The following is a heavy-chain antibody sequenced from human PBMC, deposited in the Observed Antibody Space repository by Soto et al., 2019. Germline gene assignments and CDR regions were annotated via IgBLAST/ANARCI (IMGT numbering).Heavy chain of an antibody. CDR1: GGSISSGGYY. Sequence: PSETLSLTCTVSGGSISSGGYYWRWIRQHPGKGLEWIGYIYYSGSTYYNPSLKSRVTISVDTSKNQFSLKLSSVTAADTAVYYCAREQGPRYYYFYYFCLGTLLTVSS. V-gene: IGHV4-31*03. D-gene: IGHD1-1*01. CDR2: IYYSGST. CDR3: AREQGPRYYYFYY. J-gene: IGHJ4*02.